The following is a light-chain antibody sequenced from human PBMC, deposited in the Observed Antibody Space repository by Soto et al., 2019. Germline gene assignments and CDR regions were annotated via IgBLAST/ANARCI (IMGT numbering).Light chain of an antibody. J-gene: IGLJ2*01. CDR1: SSDVGGYNY. V-gene: IGLV2-11*01. CDR2: DVS. CDR3: CSYAGSFVV. Sequence: QAVVTQPRSVSGSPGQSVTISCTGTSSDVGGYNYVSWYQQHLGKAPKLMIFDVSKRPSGVPDRFSGSKSGNTASLTISGLQAEDEADYYCCSYAGSFVVFGGGTKLTVL.